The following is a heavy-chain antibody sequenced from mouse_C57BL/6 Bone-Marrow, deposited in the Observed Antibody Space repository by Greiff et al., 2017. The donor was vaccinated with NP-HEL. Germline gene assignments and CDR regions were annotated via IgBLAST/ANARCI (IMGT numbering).Heavy chain of an antibody. V-gene: IGHV1-53*01. J-gene: IGHJ2*01. D-gene: IGHD3-2*02. CDR3: ARDSGYAFDY. CDR2: IYPGNGGT. Sequence: QVQLQQSGTELVKPGASVKLSCKASGYTFTNYWMYWVKQRPGQGLEWIGNIYPGNGGTNYNEKFKNKATLTVDKSSSTAYMQLSRLTSEDSAVYYCARDSGYAFDYWGQGTTLTVSS. CDR1: GYTFTNYW.